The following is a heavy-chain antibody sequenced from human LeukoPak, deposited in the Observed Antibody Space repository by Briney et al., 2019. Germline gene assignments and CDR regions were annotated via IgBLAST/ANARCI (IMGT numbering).Heavy chain of an antibody. V-gene: IGHV1-2*02. D-gene: IGHD1-26*01. Sequence: ASVKVSCKASGYTFTDYSIHWVRQAPGQGLEWMGWINPNSGGTNYAQKFQGRVTMTRDTSISTAYMELSRLRSDDTAVYYCARDIVGATMGGDYWGQGTLVTVSS. CDR2: INPNSGGT. J-gene: IGHJ4*02. CDR1: GYTFTDYS. CDR3: ARDIVGATMGGDY.